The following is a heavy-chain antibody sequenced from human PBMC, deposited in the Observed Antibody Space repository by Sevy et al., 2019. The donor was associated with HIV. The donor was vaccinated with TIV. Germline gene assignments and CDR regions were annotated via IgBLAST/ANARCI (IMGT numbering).Heavy chain of an antibody. J-gene: IGHJ4*02. CDR2: ISGSGGST. D-gene: IGHD6-13*01. Sequence: VGSLRLSCAASGFTFSSYAMSWVRQAPGKELEWVSAISGSGGSTYYADSVKGRFTISRDNSKNTLYLQMNSLSAEDTAVYYCAKDREYNSSWYDPSDYWGQGTLVTVSS. CDR3: AKDREYNSSWYDPSDY. V-gene: IGHV3-23*01. CDR1: GFTFSSYA.